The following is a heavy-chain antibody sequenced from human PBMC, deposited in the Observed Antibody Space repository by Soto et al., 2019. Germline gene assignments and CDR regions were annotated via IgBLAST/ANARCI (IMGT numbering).Heavy chain of an antibody. CDR1: GGTFSSYA. J-gene: IGHJ6*02. V-gene: IGHV1-69*01. CDR2: IIPIFGTA. D-gene: IGHD5-18*01. Sequence: QVQLVQSGAEVKKPGSSVKVSCKASGGTFSSYAISWVRQAPGQGLEWMGGIIPIFGTANYAQKFQGRVTITADESTSTAYMELSSPRSEDTAVYYCATGDVDTAMRYYYYYYGMDVWGQGTTVTVSS. CDR3: ATGDVDTAMRYYYYYYGMDV.